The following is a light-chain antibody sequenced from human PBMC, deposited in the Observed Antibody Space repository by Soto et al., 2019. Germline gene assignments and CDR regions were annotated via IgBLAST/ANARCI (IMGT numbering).Light chain of an antibody. Sequence: QSVLTRPPSASGTPGQRVTISCSGSSSNIGSNTVNWYQHLPGTAPKLLIYNNNQRPSGVPDRFSGSKSGTSASLAISGRQSEDEANYYCAALDDSRNGDVVFGGGTKLPVL. CDR2: NNN. CDR1: SSNIGSNT. J-gene: IGLJ2*01. CDR3: AALDDSRNGDVV. V-gene: IGLV1-44*01.